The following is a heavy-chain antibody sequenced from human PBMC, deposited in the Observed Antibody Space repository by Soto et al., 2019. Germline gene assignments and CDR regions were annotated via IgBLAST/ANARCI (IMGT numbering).Heavy chain of an antibody. CDR1: GFTFSTYW. Sequence: EVQLVESGGGLVQPGGSLRLSCAASGFTFSTYWMTWVRQPPGKGLEWVANMDQDGSETNYVDSVRGRFTVSRDKAKNSLYLQMNSLRVEDTAVYYCVCGGNFFIYWGQGTLVTVSP. J-gene: IGHJ4*02. CDR3: VCGGNFFIY. CDR2: MDQDGSET. D-gene: IGHD3-16*01. V-gene: IGHV3-7*01.